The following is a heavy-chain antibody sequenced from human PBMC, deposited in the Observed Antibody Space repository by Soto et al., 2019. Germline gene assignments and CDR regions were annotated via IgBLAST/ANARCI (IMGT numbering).Heavy chain of an antibody. CDR1: GFTFSSYG. Sequence: LRLSCAASGFTFSSYGMHWVRQAPGKGLEWVAVIWYDGSNKYYADSVKGRFTISRDNSKNTLYLQMNSLRAEDTAVYYCATETGRYYYYYYGMDVWGQGTAVTVSS. CDR3: ATETGRYYYYYYGMDV. V-gene: IGHV3-33*01. CDR2: IWYDGSNK. D-gene: IGHD1-1*01. J-gene: IGHJ6*02.